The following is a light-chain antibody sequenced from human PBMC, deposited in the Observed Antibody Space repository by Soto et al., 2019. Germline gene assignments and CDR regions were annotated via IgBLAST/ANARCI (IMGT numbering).Light chain of an antibody. CDR2: GAS. CDR3: QQYNNWPET. V-gene: IGKV3-15*01. J-gene: IGKJ1*01. CDR1: QSVSSN. Sequence: EIVMTQSPATLSVSPGERATLSCRASQSVSSNLAWYQQKPGQAPRLLIYGASTRATGIPARFSGSGSGTEFKLTISSLQSEDFAVYYCQQYNNWPETFGQGTKVDI.